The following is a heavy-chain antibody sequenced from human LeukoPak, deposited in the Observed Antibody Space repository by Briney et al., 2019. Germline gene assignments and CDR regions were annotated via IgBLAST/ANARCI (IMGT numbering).Heavy chain of an antibody. V-gene: IGHV4-39*01. J-gene: IGHJ3*02. CDR3: ARHQYDNSGHAFDI. Sequence: SQTLSLTCSLSGGSITSTTNYWGWIRQPPGKGLEWIATFYYGGSTYYNPSLTSRVTISADTSKNQFSLKLSSLTAADTAVYYCARHQYDNSGHAFDIWGQGTRVTVSS. CDR2: FYYGGST. D-gene: IGHD1-1*01. CDR1: GGSITSTTNY.